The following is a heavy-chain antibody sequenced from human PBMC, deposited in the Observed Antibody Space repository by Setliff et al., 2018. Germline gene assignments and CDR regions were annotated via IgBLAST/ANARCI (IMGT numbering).Heavy chain of an antibody. Sequence: GASVNVSCKTSEGTFSSSSINWVRQAPGLGLEWMGAIVPVLNTVNYAPNFQGRVTITADDSTTTVRMELSSLTSADTAVYFCAREPGTYMGNDGFDVWGQGTVVTVSS. CDR3: AREPGTYMGNDGFDV. V-gene: IGHV1-69*13. CDR1: EGTFSSSS. J-gene: IGHJ3*01. D-gene: IGHD1-7*01. CDR2: IVPVLNTV.